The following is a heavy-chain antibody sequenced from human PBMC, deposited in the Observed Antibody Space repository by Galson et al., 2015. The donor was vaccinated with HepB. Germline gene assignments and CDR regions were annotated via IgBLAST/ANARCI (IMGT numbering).Heavy chain of an antibody. J-gene: IGHJ6*02. CDR2: IWYDGSNK. Sequence: SLRLSCAASGFTFSSYGMHWVRQAPGKGLEWVAVIWYDGSNKYYADSVKGRFTISRDNSKNTLYLQMNSLRAEDTAVYYCARDWDYYDSSGYYYVYYYGMDVWGQGTTVTVSS. V-gene: IGHV3-33*01. CDR3: ARDWDYYDSSGYYYVYYYGMDV. CDR1: GFTFSSYG. D-gene: IGHD3-22*01.